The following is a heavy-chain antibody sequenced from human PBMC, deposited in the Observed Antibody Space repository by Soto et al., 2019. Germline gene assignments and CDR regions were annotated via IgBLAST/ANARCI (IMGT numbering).Heavy chain of an antibody. CDR3: ARGMGSSWYDIGKGVDY. D-gene: IGHD6-13*01. CDR1: GYTFTSYG. V-gene: IGHV1-18*01. J-gene: IGHJ4*02. Sequence: ASVKVSCKASGYTFTSYGISWVRQAPGQGFEWMGWISAYNGNTNYAQKLQGRVTMTTDTSTSTAYMELRSLRSDDTAVYYCARGMGSSWYDIGKGVDYWGQGTLVTVSS. CDR2: ISAYNGNT.